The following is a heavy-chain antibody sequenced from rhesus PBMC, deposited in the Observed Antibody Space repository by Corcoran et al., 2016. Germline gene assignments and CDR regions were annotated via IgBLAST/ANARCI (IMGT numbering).Heavy chain of an antibody. Sequence: QVQLQESGPGLVKPPETLSLTCAVSGGSFSGYWWVWIRPPPGKGLEWIGHISSGGSNYLNPSVKRRVTLSVDTSKNQVALKLSSVTAADTAGYYCARDSWNYNGRFDVWGPGVLVTVSS. CDR2: ISSGGSN. V-gene: IGHV4S14*01. CDR1: GGSFSGYW. D-gene: IGHD1-1-1*01. CDR3: ARDSWNYNGRFDV. J-gene: IGHJ5-1*01.